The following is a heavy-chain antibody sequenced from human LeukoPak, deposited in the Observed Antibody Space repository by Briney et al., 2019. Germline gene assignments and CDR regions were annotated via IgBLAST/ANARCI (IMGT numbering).Heavy chain of an antibody. CDR3: ATTLTRDSSGSYGALDY. CDR2: ISPSSSSI. D-gene: IGHD6-19*01. V-gene: IGHV3-21*01. CDR1: GFTFSSYT. Sequence: GGSLRLSCAASGFTFSSYTMNWVRQAPGKGLEWVSCISPSSSSIYFADSVKGRFTISRDNGKNSLYLQLNSLRVEDTAVYYCATTLTRDSSGSYGALDYWGQGALVTVSS. J-gene: IGHJ4*02.